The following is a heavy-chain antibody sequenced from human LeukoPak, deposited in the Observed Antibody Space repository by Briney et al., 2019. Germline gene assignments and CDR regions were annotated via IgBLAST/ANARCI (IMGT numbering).Heavy chain of an antibody. V-gene: IGHV3-30*02. D-gene: IGHD6-19*01. Sequence: PGGSLRLSCAASGFTFSSYGMHWVRQAPGKGLEWVAFIRYDGSNKYYADSVKGRFTISRDNSKNTLYLQMNSLRAEDTAVYYCAKDLAVAGCSDYWGQGTLVTVSS. J-gene: IGHJ4*02. CDR2: IRYDGSNK. CDR1: GFTFSSYG. CDR3: AKDLAVAGCSDY.